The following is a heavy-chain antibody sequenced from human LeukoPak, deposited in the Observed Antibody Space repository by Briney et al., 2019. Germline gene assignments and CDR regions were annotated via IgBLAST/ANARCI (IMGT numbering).Heavy chain of an antibody. J-gene: IGHJ4*02. Sequence: ASVKVSCKAPGYTFADYALHWVRQAPGQSLEWVGWITTGRGETRYSQEFQRRITFTRDTSASTVYMDLSDLRSEDTAVYYCARGGKQWRGGNYFDSWGQGTLVAVSS. CDR2: ITTGRGET. V-gene: IGHV1-3*03. CDR3: ARGGKQWRGGNYFDS. CDR1: GYTFADYA. D-gene: IGHD6-19*01.